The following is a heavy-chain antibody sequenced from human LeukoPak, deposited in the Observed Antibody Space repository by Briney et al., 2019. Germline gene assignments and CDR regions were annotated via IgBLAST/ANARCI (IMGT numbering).Heavy chain of an antibody. D-gene: IGHD3-22*01. CDR3: ARAQYYYDSSGRNWFDP. Sequence: ASVKVSCKASGYTFTGYYMHWVRQAPGQGLEWMGWINPNSGGTNYAQKFQGRVTMTRDTSISTAYMELSRLRSDDTAVYYCARAQYYYDSSGRNWFDPWGQGTLVTVSS. J-gene: IGHJ5*02. CDR1: GYTFTGYY. V-gene: IGHV1-2*02. CDR2: INPNSGGT.